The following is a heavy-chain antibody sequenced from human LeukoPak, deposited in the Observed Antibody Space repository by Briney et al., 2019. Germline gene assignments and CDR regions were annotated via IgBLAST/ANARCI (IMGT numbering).Heavy chain of an antibody. CDR3: ARQGYDILTGYIDAFDI. Sequence: SETLSLTCTVSGGSISSYYWSWIRQPPGKGLEWIGYISYSGSTNYNPSLKSRVTISIDTSKNQFSLKLRSVAAADTAIYYCARQGYDILTGYIDAFDIWGRGTMVTVSS. CDR1: GGSISSYY. CDR2: ISYSGST. V-gene: IGHV4-59*08. D-gene: IGHD3-9*01. J-gene: IGHJ3*02.